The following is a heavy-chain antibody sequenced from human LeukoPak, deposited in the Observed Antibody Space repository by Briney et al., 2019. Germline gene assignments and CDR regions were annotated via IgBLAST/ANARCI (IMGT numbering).Heavy chain of an antibody. CDR2: ISGSGDST. J-gene: IGHJ5*02. D-gene: IGHD2-2*02. CDR1: RFTFSSYA. V-gene: IGHV3-23*01. Sequence: PGGSLRLSCAASRFTFSSYALTWVRQAPGEGLEWVSGISGSGDSTYYADSVKGRFTISRDNSKNTLYLQMNSLRAEDTAVYYCARGRYCTSTTCYIDQWGQGTLVTVSS. CDR3: ARGRYCTSTTCYIDQ.